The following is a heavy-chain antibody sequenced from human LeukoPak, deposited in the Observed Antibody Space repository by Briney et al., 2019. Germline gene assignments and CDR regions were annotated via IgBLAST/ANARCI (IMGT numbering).Heavy chain of an antibody. CDR2: ISGNSGDT. J-gene: IGHJ6*03. D-gene: IGHD4-11*01. Sequence: SGGSLRLSCVASGFTFSASYMTWVRQPPGKGLEWLSYISGNSGDTNYADSVKGRFTISRDNAKNSLYLQMNSLRAEDTAVYYCARDRTGQQLISRKEYYYMDVWGKGTTVTISS. V-gene: IGHV3-11*06. CDR1: GFTFSASY. CDR3: ARDRTGQQLISRKEYYYMDV.